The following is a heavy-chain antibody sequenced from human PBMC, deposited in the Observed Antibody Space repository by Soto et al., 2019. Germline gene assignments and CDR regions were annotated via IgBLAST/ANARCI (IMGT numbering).Heavy chain of an antibody. V-gene: IGHV2-70*11. CDR1: GFSLSTSGMC. D-gene: IGHD3-10*01. J-gene: IGHJ4*02. CDR2: IDWDDDK. Sequence: SGPTLVNPTQTLTLTCTFSGFSLSTSGMCVSWIRQPPGKALEWLARIDWDDDKYYSTSLKTRLTISKDTSKNQVVLTMTNMDPVDTATYYCARELYYGSGSYGHYFDYWGQGTLVTVSS. CDR3: ARELYYGSGSYGHYFDY.